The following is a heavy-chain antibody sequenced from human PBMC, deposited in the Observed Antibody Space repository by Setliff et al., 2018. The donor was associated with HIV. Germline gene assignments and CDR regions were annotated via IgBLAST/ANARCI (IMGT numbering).Heavy chain of an antibody. V-gene: IGHV4-39*01. CDR1: GDSISTDNHH. CDR3: ARHAALIKRYYYYYLDV. CDR2: TANT. D-gene: IGHD5-18*01. Sequence: PSETLSLTCTVSGDSISTDNHHWGWIRQPPGKGLEWIGHTANTDYNPSLKSRVTVSVDTSKNQLSLRLSSVTAADTAVYYCARHAALIKRYYYYYLDVWGKGTTVTVSS. J-gene: IGHJ6*03.